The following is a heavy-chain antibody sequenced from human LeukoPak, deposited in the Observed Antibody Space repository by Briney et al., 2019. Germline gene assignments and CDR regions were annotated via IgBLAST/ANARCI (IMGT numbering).Heavy chain of an antibody. V-gene: IGHV4-34*01. CDR1: GGSFSGYY. CDR3: ARDRSSGYSSGWYDY. D-gene: IGHD6-19*01. Sequence: SETLSLTCAVYGGSFSGYYWSWIRQPPGKGLEWIGEINHSGSTNYNPSLKSRVTISVDKSKNQFSLKLSSVTAADTAVYYCARDRSSGYSSGWYDYWGQGTLVTVSS. CDR2: INHSGST. J-gene: IGHJ4*02.